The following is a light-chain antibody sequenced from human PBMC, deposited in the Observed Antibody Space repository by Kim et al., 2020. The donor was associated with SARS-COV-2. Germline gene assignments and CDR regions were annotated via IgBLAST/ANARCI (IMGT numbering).Light chain of an antibody. J-gene: IGLJ2*01. CDR3: CSFAGHIAGV. CDR2: EVT. Sequence: LTQPPSVSGSPGQSVTISCTGTSSDVGGYNLDHWYQQHPGEAPTVMIYEVTKRPSGGSARFSASKSANMATLTISGVQAEDEADYYCCSFAGHIAGVFGGGTQLTVL. CDR1: SSDVGGYNL. V-gene: IGLV2-23*02.